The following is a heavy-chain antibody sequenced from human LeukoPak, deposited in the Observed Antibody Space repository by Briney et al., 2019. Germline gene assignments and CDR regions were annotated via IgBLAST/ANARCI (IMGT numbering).Heavy chain of an antibody. CDR1: GGSISSYY. D-gene: IGHD4-17*01. CDR2: IYYSGST. J-gene: IGHJ4*02. CDR3: ARGFGDYVRYFDF. V-gene: IGHV4-59*01. Sequence: SETLSLTCTVSGGSISSYYWSRIRQPPGKGLEWIGYIYYSGSTYYNPSLKSRVTISVDTSKNQFSLKLSSVTAADTAMYYCARGFGDYVRYFDFWGQGTLVTVSS.